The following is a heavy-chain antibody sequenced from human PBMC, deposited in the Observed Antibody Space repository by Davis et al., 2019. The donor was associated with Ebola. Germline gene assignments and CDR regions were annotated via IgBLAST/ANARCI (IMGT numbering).Heavy chain of an antibody. CDR3: ARGGTIGFDY. V-gene: IGHV3-13*01. CDR2: IAAAGDT. CDR1: GFTFSSYD. J-gene: IGHJ4*02. D-gene: IGHD2-2*01. Sequence: GESLKISCAASGFTFSSYDMHWVRQATGKGLEWVSAIAAAGDTFYRGSVKGRFTISRENAKNSLYLQMNSLRADDTAVYYCARGGTIGFDYWGQGTLVTVSS.